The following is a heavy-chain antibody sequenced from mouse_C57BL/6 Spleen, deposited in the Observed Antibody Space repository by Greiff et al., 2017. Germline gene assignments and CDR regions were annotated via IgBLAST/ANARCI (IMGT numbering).Heavy chain of an antibody. CDR2: ISSGGSYT. J-gene: IGHJ1*03. Sequence: VQLKESGGDLVKPGGSLKLSCAASGFTFSSYGMSWVRQTPDKRLEWVATISSGGSYTYYPDSVKGRFTISRDNAKNTLYLQMSSLKSEDTAMYYCARTTVVDWYFDVWGTGTTVTVSS. V-gene: IGHV5-6*01. CDR3: ARTTVVDWYFDV. CDR1: GFTFSSYG. D-gene: IGHD1-1*01.